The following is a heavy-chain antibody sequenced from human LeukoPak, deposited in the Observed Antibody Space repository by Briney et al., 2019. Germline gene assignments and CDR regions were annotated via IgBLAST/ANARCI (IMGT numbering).Heavy chain of an antibody. V-gene: IGHV1-8*01. CDR2: MNPNSGNT. D-gene: IGHD2-2*01. J-gene: IGHJ5*02. CDR3: ARASPLQVVVPEFDP. Sequence: ASVKVSCKASGYTFTSYDINWVRQATGQGLEWMGWMNPNSGNTGYAQKFQGRVTMTRDTSISTAYMELSRLRSDDTAVYYCARASPLQVVVPEFDPWGQGTLVTVSS. CDR1: GYTFTSYD.